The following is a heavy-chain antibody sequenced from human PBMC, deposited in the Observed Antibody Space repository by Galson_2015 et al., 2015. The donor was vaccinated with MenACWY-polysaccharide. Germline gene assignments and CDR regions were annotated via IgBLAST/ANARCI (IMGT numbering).Heavy chain of an antibody. V-gene: IGHV4-38-2*01. CDR3: ARVEKYSGSFYILY. CDR2: IFHSGST. Sequence: TLSLTCAVSDYSIRSGYFWGWIRQPPGKGLEWIASIFHSGSTYYNPSLKSRVTISVDTSKNQFSLKLSSVTAADTAVYYCARVEKYSGSFYILYWGQGTLVTVSS. CDR1: DYSIRSGYF. D-gene: IGHD1-26*01. J-gene: IGHJ4*02.